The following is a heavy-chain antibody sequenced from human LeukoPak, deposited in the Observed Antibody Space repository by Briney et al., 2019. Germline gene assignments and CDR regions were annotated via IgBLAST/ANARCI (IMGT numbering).Heavy chain of an antibody. CDR2: IWYDGSKK. CDR3: ARSIIVGGTTRDDAFDI. J-gene: IGHJ3*02. Sequence: GRSLRLSCAASGFXFSSYGMHWVRQAPGTGLEWVAVIWYDGSKKYYADSVKGRFTISRDNSKNTLYLQMNSLRAEDTAVFYCARSIIVGGTTRDDAFDIWGQGTMVTVSS. D-gene: IGHD1-26*01. CDR1: GFXFSSYG. V-gene: IGHV3-33*01.